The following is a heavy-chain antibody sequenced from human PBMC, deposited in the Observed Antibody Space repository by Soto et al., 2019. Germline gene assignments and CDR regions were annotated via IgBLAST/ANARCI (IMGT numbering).Heavy chain of an antibody. CDR3: ARERADYGAPFDY. CDR1: GYTFTGYY. V-gene: IGHV1-2*04. Sequence: ASVKVSCKASGYTFTGYYMHWVRQAPGQGLEWMGWINPNSGGTNYAQKFQGWVTMTRDTSISTAYMELSRLRSDDTAVYYCARERADYGAPFDYWGQGTLVTVSS. CDR2: INPNSGGT. J-gene: IGHJ4*02. D-gene: IGHD4-17*01.